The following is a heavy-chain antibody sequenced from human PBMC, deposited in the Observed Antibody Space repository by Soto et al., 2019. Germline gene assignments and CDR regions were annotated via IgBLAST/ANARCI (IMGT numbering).Heavy chain of an antibody. CDR3: ARIGAGGWDIPFDG. V-gene: IGHV3-48*03. CDR1: VFTLSIYE. D-gene: IGHD6-19*01. CDR2: ISDSGHTI. J-gene: IGHJ4*02. Sequence: PRGSLSLSCATSVFTLSIYEMTWVRQAPGKGLEWISYISDSGHTIYYADSVKGRFTISRDSDKNSLYLQMNSLRAEDTAVYFCARIGAGGWDIPFDGWGQGTMVTVSS.